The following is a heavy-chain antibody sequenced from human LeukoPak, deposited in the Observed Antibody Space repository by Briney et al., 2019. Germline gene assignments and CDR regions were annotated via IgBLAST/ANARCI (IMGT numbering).Heavy chain of an antibody. J-gene: IGHJ6*03. CDR3: ARVDWGLYGSGSYTLYYYYYYMTS. D-gene: IGHD3-10*01. CDR1: GYTFTSYG. Sequence: ASVKVSCKASGYTFTSYGISWVRQAPGQGLEWMGWISAYNGNTNYAQKLQGRVTMTTDTSTSTAYMELRSLRSDDTAVYYCARVDWGLYGSGSYTLYYYYYYMTSGAKGPRSPSP. CDR2: ISAYNGNT. V-gene: IGHV1-18*01.